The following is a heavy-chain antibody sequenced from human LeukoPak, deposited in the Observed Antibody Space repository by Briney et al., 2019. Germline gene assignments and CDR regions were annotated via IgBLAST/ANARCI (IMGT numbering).Heavy chain of an antibody. CDR2: ISYDGSNK. CDR3: ARADDLGYSYGHGDY. J-gene: IGHJ4*02. V-gene: IGHV3-30-3*01. Sequence: GGSLRLSCAASGFTFSSYAMHWVRQAPGKGLEWVAVISYDGSNKYYADSVKGRFTISRDNSKNTLYLQMNSLRAEDTAVYYCARADDLGYSYGHGDYWGQGTLVTVSS. D-gene: IGHD5-18*01. CDR1: GFTFSSYA.